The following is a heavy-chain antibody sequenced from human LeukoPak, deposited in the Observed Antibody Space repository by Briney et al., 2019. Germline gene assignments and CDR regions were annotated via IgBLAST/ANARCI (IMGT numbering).Heavy chain of an antibody. CDR2: ITGSGDRT. J-gene: IGHJ4*02. V-gene: IGHV3-23*01. Sequence: GGSLRLFCGVSGVTFSSHGMNWVRQAPGKGLEWVSAITGSGDRTYYTDSVRGRFTVSRDNSKNTLYLQMNGLRAEDTAVYYCARWWDYWGQGTLVTVSS. CDR1: GVTFSSHG. D-gene: IGHD2-15*01. CDR3: ARWWDY.